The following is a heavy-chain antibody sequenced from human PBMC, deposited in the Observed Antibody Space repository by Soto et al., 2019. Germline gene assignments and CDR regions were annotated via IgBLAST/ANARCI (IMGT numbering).Heavy chain of an antibody. V-gene: IGHV3-23*01. D-gene: IGHD3-10*01. J-gene: IGHJ5*02. CDR1: GFTFGTTD. CDR2: IDGSGGIT. Sequence: QLLQSGGGLVQPRGSLTLSCAASGFTFGTTDMSWVRQAPGEGLEWVSTIDGSGGITYYADSVKGRFTISRDNSRNTVYLQMNSLRGDDTALYYCVKNSGGFNTWGQGALVTVSS. CDR3: VKNSGGFNT.